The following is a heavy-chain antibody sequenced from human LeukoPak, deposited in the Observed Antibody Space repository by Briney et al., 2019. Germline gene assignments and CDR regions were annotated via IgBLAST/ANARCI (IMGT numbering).Heavy chain of an antibody. V-gene: IGHV1-2*02. CDR2: INPNSGGT. D-gene: IGHD6-6*01. Sequence: GASVKVSCKVSGYTFTGNYIHWVRQAPGQGVEWMGWINPNSGGTKFAQKFQGRVTMTRDTSIRTAYMDLSRLTSDDTAVYYCARGDRSSSILEDAFDIWGQGTLVTVSS. J-gene: IGHJ3*02. CDR1: GYTFTGNY. CDR3: ARGDRSSSILEDAFDI.